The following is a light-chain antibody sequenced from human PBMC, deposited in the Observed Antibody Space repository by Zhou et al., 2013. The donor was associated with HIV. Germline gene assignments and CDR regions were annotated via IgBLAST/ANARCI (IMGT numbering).Light chain of an antibody. Sequence: EFVLTQSPGTLSLSPGERATLSCRTSQSVTSNFLAWYQQKPGQAPRLLIYGASSRATGIPDRFSGSGSGTDFTLTISRLEPEDFAVYFCQQYGRSQRWTFGHGTKVEVK. V-gene: IGKV3-20*01. J-gene: IGKJ1*01. CDR2: GAS. CDR3: QQYGRSQRWT. CDR1: QSVTSNF.